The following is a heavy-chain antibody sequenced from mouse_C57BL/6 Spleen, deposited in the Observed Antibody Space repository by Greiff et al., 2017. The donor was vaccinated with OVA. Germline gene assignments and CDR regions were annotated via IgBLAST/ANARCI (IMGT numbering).Heavy chain of an antibody. CDR3: ARDWDWYFEV. Sequence: EVHLVESGGGLVKPGGSLKLSCAASGFTFSDYGMHWVRQAPEKGLEWVAYISSGRSTIYYADTVKGRFTLSRDNAKNTLFLQMTSLRSEDTAMYYCARDWDWYFEVWGTGTTGTVAA. J-gene: IGHJ1*03. D-gene: IGHD4-1*01. CDR1: GFTFSDYG. CDR2: ISSGRSTI. V-gene: IGHV5-17*01.